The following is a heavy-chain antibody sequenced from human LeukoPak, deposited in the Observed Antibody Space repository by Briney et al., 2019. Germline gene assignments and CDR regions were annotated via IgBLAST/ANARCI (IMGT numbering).Heavy chain of an antibody. CDR2: IIPIFGTA. V-gene: IGHV1-69*13. CDR3: ARSEGDSSGYYYGPHYYYGMGV. D-gene: IGHD3-22*01. Sequence: SVKVSCKASGGTFSSYAISWVRQAPGQGLEWMGGIIPIFGTANYAQKFQGRVTITADESTSTAYMELSSLRSEDTAVYYCARSEGDSSGYYYGPHYYYGMGVWGQGTTVTVSS. J-gene: IGHJ6*02. CDR1: GGTFSSYA.